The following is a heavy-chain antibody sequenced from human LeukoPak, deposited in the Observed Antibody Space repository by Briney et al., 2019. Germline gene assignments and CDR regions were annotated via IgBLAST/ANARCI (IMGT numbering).Heavy chain of an antibody. D-gene: IGHD3-10*01. J-gene: IGHJ4*02. CDR2: IYSGGST. Sequence: GGSLRLSCAASGFTVSSNYMSWVRQAPGKGLEWVSVIYSGGSTYYADSVKGRFTISRDNSKNTLYHQMNSLRAEDTAVYYCARRLYGSGPDDYWGQGTLVTVSS. V-gene: IGHV3-66*02. CDR3: ARRLYGSGPDDY. CDR1: GFTVSSNY.